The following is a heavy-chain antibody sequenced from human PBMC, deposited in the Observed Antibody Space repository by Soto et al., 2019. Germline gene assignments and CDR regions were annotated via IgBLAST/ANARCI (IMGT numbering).Heavy chain of an antibody. V-gene: IGHV3-30*18. CDR2: ISYDGSNK. Sequence: QVQLVESGGGVVQPGRSLRLSCAASGFTFSSYGMHWVRQAPGKGLEWVAVISYDGSNKYYADSVKGRFTISRDNSKNTLYLQMNSLRAEDTAGYYCAKDRQTGMDVWGQGTTVTVSS. CDR1: GFTFSSYG. J-gene: IGHJ6*02. CDR3: AKDRQTGMDV. D-gene: IGHD3-9*01.